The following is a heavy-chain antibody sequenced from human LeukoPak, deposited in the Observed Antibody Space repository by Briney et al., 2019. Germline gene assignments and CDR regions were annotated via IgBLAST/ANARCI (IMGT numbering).Heavy chain of an antibody. CDR2: INPNSGGT. J-gene: IGHJ2*01. D-gene: IGHD2-15*01. CDR1: GYTFTGYY. Sequence: ASVKVSCKASGYTFTGYYMHWVRQAPGQGLEWMGRINPNSGGTNYAQKFQGRVTMTRDTSISTAYMELSRLRSDDTAVYYCARDENRYCSGGSCYPLLYWYFDLWGRGTLVTVSS. CDR3: ARDENRYCSGGSCYPLLYWYFDL. V-gene: IGHV1-2*06.